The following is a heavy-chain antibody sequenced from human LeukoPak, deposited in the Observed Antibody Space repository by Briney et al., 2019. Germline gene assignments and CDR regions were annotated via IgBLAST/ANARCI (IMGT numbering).Heavy chain of an antibody. Sequence: ASVKVSCKASGYTFTSYDINGVRQATGQGLEWMGWMNPNSGNTGYAQKFQGRVTMTRNTSISTAYMELSSLRSEDTAVYYCAIRPVGYCSSTSCYYYWFDPWGQGTLVTVSS. CDR3: AIRPVGYCSSTSCYYYWFDP. CDR1: GYTFTSYD. V-gene: IGHV1-8*01. D-gene: IGHD2-2*01. J-gene: IGHJ5*02. CDR2: MNPNSGNT.